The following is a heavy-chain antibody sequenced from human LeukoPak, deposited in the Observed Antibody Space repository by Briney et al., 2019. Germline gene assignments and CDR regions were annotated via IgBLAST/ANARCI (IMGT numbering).Heavy chain of an antibody. CDR1: GCTFSSYA. J-gene: IGHJ5*02. CDR3: ARSDIVATITDWFDP. V-gene: IGHV1-69*05. D-gene: IGHD5-12*01. CDR2: IIPIFGTA. Sequence: GASVKLSCNASGCTFSSYAISWVRQAPGQGLEWMGRIIPIFGTANYAQKFQGRVTITTDESTSTAYMELSSLRSKDTAVYYCARSDIVATITDWFDPWGQGTLVTVSS.